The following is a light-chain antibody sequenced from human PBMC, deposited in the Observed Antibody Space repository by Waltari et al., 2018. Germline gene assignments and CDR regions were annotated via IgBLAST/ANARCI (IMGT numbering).Light chain of an antibody. Sequence: DVVLTQSPLFLPVTLGQPDSISCRSSQSLVYSDGNTYLDWFHQRPGQSPRRRFYKFSNRESGVPNRFSATVSGADFTLKISRVEAEDVGVYYCMQGTHWPYTCGQGTRLEIK. CDR3: MQGTHWPYT. J-gene: IGKJ2*01. CDR2: KFS. CDR1: QSLVYSDGNTY. V-gene: IGKV2-30*01.